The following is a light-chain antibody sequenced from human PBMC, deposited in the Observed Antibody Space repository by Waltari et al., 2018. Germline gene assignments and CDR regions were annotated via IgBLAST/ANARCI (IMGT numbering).Light chain of an antibody. J-gene: IGLJ2*01. CDR2: DDS. CDR1: DIGTRS. CDR3: HVWDTRTDHVV. V-gene: IGLV3-21*02. Sequence: SYVLTQPPSVSVPPGQTSRIPCGGTDIGTRSVHWSPQKPGQAPVLVVFDDSARPSGIPERFSGSNSANTATLTISRVEAGDEADYYCHVWDTRTDHVVFGGGTKLTVL.